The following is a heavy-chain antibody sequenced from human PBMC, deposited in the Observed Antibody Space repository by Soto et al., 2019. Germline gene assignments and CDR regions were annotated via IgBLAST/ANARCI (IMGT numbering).Heavy chain of an antibody. CDR3: ARDAAMGDYYHYGMDV. CDR1: GYTFTGYY. J-gene: IGHJ6*02. V-gene: IGHV1-2*04. D-gene: IGHD5-18*01. CDR2: INPSSGGA. Sequence: ASVKVSCKASGYTFTGYYLHWVQQAPGQGLEWMGWINPSSGGANIAQKFQGWVTMTRDTSIDTAYMELTRLRSDDTAVYYCARDAAMGDYYHYGMDVWGQGTPVTVSS.